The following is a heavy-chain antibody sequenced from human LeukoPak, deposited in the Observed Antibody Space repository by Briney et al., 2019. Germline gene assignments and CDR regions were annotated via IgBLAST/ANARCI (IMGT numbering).Heavy chain of an antibody. J-gene: IGHJ4*02. D-gene: IGHD3-22*01. CDR3: AAKWLLQRY. V-gene: IGHV3-23*01. Sequence: GGSLRLSCAASGFTFSSSAMSWVRQAPGKGLEWVSTISGSGDRTYYADSVKGRFTISRDNSKNTVYLQMNSLRAEDTAVYYCAAKWLLQRYWGQGTLVTVSS. CDR1: GFTFSSSA. CDR2: ISGSGDRT.